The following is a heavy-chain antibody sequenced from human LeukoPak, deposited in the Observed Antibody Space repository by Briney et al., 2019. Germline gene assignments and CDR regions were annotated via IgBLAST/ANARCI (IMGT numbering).Heavy chain of an antibody. CDR1: GGSISSYY. J-gene: IGHJ6*03. CDR3: VRSDFWSGYPLFYYYYMDV. V-gene: IGHV4-59*01. D-gene: IGHD3-3*01. Sequence: SETLSLTCTVSGGSISSYYWSWIRQPPGKGLEWIGYINYSGSTDYSPSLKSRATISVDKSKNQFPLNLSSLTAADTAVYYCVRSDFWSGYPLFYYYYMDVWGKGTTVTVSS. CDR2: INYSGST.